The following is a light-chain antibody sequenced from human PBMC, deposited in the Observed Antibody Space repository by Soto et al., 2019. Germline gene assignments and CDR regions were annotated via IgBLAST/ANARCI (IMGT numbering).Light chain of an antibody. V-gene: IGLV2-14*01. Sequence: QSALTQPASVSGSPGQSITISCTGTSSDVGGYNYVSWYQQHSDKAPKLMIYEVSNRPSGVSNRFSGSKSGNTASLTISGLQAEDEADYYCSSYTSNSKLFGGGTKLTVL. CDR2: EVS. J-gene: IGLJ2*01. CDR3: SSYTSNSKL. CDR1: SSDVGGYNY.